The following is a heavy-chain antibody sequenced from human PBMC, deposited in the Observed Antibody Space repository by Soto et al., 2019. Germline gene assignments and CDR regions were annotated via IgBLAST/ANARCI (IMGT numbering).Heavy chain of an antibody. J-gene: IGHJ2*01. CDR3: ARAANCSSTSCYHWYFDL. D-gene: IGHD2-2*01. Sequence: VESGGGVVQPGRSLRLSCAASGFTFSSYGMHWVRQAPGKGLEWVAVIWYDGSNKYYADSVKGRFTISRDNSKNTLYLQMNSLRAEDTAVYYCARAANCSSTSCYHWYFDLWGRGTLVTVSS. CDR2: IWYDGSNK. V-gene: IGHV3-33*01. CDR1: GFTFSSYG.